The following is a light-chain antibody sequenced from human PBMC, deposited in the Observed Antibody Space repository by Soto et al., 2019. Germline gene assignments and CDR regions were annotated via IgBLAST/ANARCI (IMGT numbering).Light chain of an antibody. CDR3: KQANRFPLA. J-gene: IGKJ4*01. CDR2: TAS. Sequence: DIQMTQSPSSVSASVGDRVTITCRASQGISSWLGWYQQKPGKAPNLLIHTASSLQSGVPSRFSGSASGTDCTLTISSLQPEDFATYFCKQANRFPLAFGGGNKVEIK. CDR1: QGISSW. V-gene: IGKV1-12*01.